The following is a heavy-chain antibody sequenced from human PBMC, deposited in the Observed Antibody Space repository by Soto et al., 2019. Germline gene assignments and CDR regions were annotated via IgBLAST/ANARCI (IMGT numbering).Heavy chain of an antibody. CDR3: ALLLWFGESDDAFDI. V-gene: IGHV1-46*01. CDR2: INPRIAST. CDR1: GYTLTSYY. Sequence: ASVKVSCKASGYTLTSYYIHWVRQAPGQGLEWMGIINPRIASTSYAQKFQGRVTMTRDTSTSTIYMELSSLRSEDTAVYYCALLLWFGESDDAFDIWGQGTMVT. D-gene: IGHD3-10*01. J-gene: IGHJ3*02.